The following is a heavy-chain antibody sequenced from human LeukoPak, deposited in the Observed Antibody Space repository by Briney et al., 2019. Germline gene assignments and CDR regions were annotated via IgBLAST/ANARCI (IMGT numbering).Heavy chain of an antibody. CDR3: AKSGRYDILTGYYIDY. V-gene: IGHV4-59*01. D-gene: IGHD3-9*01. Sequence: SETLSLTCSVPGASISNYYWSWIRQPPGKGLECFGYIHYSGSSNTNPSLKSRLTISVDTSKNLFSLKLSSVTAADTAIYFCAKSGRYDILTGYYIDYWSQGTLVTVSS. CDR2: IHYSGSS. CDR1: GASISNYY. J-gene: IGHJ4*02.